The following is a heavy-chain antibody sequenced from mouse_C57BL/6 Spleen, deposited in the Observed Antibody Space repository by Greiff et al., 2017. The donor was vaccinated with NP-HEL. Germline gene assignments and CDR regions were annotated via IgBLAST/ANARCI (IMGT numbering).Heavy chain of an antibody. J-gene: IGHJ4*01. CDR1: GFTFSSYA. D-gene: IGHD2-5*01. CDR2: ISDGGSYT. V-gene: IGHV5-4*01. Sequence: EVKLVESGGGLVKPGGSLKLSCAASGFTFSSYAMSWVRQTPEKRLEWVATISDGGSYTYYPDNVKGRFTISRDNAKNNLYLQMSHLKSEDTAMYYCARDPYSNYGYAMDYWGQGTSVTVSS. CDR3: ARDPYSNYGYAMDY.